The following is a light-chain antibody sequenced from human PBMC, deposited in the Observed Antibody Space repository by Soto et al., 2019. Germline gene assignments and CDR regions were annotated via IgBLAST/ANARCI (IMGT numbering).Light chain of an antibody. CDR2: RNN. Sequence: QSVLTQPPSASWTPGPRVNISCSGNSSKIGSNYVYWYQQLPGTAPKLLIYRNNQRPSGVPDRFSGSKSGTSASLAISGLRSEDEADYYCAAWDDSLSAHYVFGTGTKVTVL. V-gene: IGLV1-47*01. CDR3: AAWDDSLSAHYV. J-gene: IGLJ1*01. CDR1: SSKIGSNY.